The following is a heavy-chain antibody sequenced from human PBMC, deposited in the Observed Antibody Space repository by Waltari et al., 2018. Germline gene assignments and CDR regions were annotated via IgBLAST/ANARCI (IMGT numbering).Heavy chain of an antibody. CDR2: IYYSGST. CDR1: GGSISSYY. V-gene: IGHV4-59*01. CDR3: ASSITMVRGVNFQH. Sequence: QVQLQESGPGLVKPSETLSLTCTVSGGSISSYYWSWLRQPPGKGLEWIGYIYYSGSTNYNPSLKSRVTISVDTSKNQFSLKLSSVTAADTAVYYCASSITMVRGVNFQHWGQGTLVTVSS. J-gene: IGHJ1*01. D-gene: IGHD3-10*01.